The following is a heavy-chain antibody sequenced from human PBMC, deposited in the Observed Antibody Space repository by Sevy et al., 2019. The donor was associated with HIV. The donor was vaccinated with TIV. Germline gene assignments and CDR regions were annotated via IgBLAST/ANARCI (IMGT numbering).Heavy chain of an antibody. CDR1: GGSISSYY. D-gene: IGHD6-19*01. Sequence: LETLSLTCTVSGGSISSYYWGWIRQPPGKGLEWIGYIYYSGSPNYNPSLKSRVTISVDTSKNQFSLKLSSVTAADTAVYYCARVLHSSGPVNYFDYWGQGTLVTVSS. V-gene: IGHV4-59*01. J-gene: IGHJ4*02. CDR2: IYYSGSP. CDR3: ARVLHSSGPVNYFDY.